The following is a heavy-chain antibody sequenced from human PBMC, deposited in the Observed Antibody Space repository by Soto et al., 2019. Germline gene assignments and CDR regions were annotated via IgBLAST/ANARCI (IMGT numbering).Heavy chain of an antibody. V-gene: IGHV3-30*18. D-gene: IGHD1-26*01. Sequence: QVQLVESGGGVVQPGRSLRLSCAASGFTFSSYGMHWVRQAPGKGLEWVAVISYDGSNKYYADSVKGRFTISRDNSKNTLYQQMNSMRAEDTAVYYCAKDPYSGSHHAWGQGTMVTVSS. CDR2: ISYDGSNK. CDR1: GFTFSSYG. J-gene: IGHJ5*02. CDR3: AKDPYSGSHHA.